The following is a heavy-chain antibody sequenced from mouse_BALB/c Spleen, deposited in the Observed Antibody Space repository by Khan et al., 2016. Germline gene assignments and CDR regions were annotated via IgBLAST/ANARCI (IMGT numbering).Heavy chain of an antibody. CDR1: GDSITSGY. D-gene: IGHD2-3*01. V-gene: IGHV3-8*02. CDR3: VTYDGYYFDY. CDR2: ISYSGST. Sequence: EVQLQESGPGLVKPSQTLSLTCSVTGDSITSGYWNWIRKFPGNKLEYMGYISYSGSTFYNPSLKCRISITRDTSKNQYYLQLHSVTTEDRATYYCVTYDGYYFDYWGQGTTLTVSS. J-gene: IGHJ2*01.